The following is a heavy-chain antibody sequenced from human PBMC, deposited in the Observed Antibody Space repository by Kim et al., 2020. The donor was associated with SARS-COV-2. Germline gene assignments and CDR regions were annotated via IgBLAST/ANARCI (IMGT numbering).Heavy chain of an antibody. J-gene: IGHJ5*02. Sequence: ASVKVSCKASGYTFSNYYLHWVRQAPGQGLEWMGIINPSGGSTNYAQKFQGRVTMTRDTSTSTVYMERSSLKSEDTAVYYCVRGNYGSGSSYFTSNWFDPWGQGTLVTVSS. D-gene: IGHD3-10*01. CDR2: INPSGGST. V-gene: IGHV1-46*03. CDR3: VRGNYGSGSSYFTSNWFDP. CDR1: GYTFSNYY.